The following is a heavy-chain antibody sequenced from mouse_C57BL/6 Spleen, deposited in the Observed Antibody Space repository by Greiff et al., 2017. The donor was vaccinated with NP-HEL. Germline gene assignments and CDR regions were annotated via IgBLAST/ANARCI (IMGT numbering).Heavy chain of an antibody. Sequence: EVQRVESGAELVRPGASVKLSCTASGFNITDYYMHWVKQRPEQGLEWIGRIDPEYGDTEYAPKFQGKATLTADTSSNTAYLPLSSLTSEDTAVYYCTTGTKGFDYWGQGTTLTVSS. CDR3: TTGTKGFDY. D-gene: IGHD4-1*01. CDR1: GFNITDYY. CDR2: IDPEYGDT. V-gene: IGHV14-1*01. J-gene: IGHJ2*01.